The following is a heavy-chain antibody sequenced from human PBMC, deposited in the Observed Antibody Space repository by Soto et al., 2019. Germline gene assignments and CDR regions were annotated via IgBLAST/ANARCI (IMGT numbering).Heavy chain of an antibody. CDR3: ARGSAQGRWLQRSAFDI. J-gene: IGHJ3*02. CDR2: INHSGST. Sequence: PSETLSLTCTVSGASISGYYWSWIRQPPGKGLEWIGEINHSGSTNYIPSLKSRVTISVDTSKNQFSLKLSAVTAADTAVYYCARGSAQGRWLQRSAFDIWGQGTMVTVSS. CDR1: GASISGYY. D-gene: IGHD5-12*01. V-gene: IGHV4-34*01.